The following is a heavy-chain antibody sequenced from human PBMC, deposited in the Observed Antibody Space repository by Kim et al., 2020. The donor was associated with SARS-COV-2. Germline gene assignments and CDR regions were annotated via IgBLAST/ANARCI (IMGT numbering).Heavy chain of an antibody. Sequence: GGSLRLSCAASGFTVSSNYMSWVRQAPGKGLEWVSVIYSGGSTYYADSVKGRFTISRDNSKNTLYLQMNSLRAEDTAVYYCARRGGSSPRGYGMDVWGQGTTVTVSS. J-gene: IGHJ6*02. CDR3: ARRGGSSPRGYGMDV. CDR2: IYSGGST. V-gene: IGHV3-53*01. D-gene: IGHD6-13*01. CDR1: GFTVSSNY.